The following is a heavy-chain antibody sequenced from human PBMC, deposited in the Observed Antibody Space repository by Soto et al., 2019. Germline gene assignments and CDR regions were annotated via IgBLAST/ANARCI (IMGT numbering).Heavy chain of an antibody. CDR1: GYTFSSYD. J-gene: IGHJ3*02. Sequence: ASVKVSCKASGYTFSSYDINWVRQATGQGLEWMGWMNSNSGNTGYAHKFQGRVTKTSNTSISTAYMELSSLRSEDTAVYYCARGGGTMTTLFDIWGQGTMVTVSS. D-gene: IGHD4-17*01. CDR3: ARGGGTMTTLFDI. CDR2: MNSNSGNT. V-gene: IGHV1-8*01.